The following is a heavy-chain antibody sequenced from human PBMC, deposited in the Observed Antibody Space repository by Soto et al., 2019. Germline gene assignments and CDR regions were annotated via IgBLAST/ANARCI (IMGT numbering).Heavy chain of an antibody. V-gene: IGHV1-8*01. CDR3: ARGTHNYRFDP. D-gene: IGHD1-1*01. CDR2: MNPNTGNT. CDR1: GYTFTTYE. J-gene: IGHJ5*02. Sequence: QVQLVQSGAEVKRPGASVKVSCKASGYTFTTYETNWVRQATGQGLEWMGWMNPNTGNTAYAQKFQGRVTMTRNTSISTAYMELSGLTSEDTAVYYCARGTHNYRFDPWGQGTLVTVSS.